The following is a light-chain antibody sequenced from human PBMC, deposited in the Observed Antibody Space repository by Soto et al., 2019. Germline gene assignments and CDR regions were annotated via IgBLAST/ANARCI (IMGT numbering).Light chain of an antibody. CDR2: GAS. Sequence: EIVLTQSPGTLSLSPGERATLSCRASQSVSSSYLAWYQQKSGQAPSLLIYGASSGATGIPDRFSGSGSGTDFTLTISRVEPEDFAVYYCQQYGSSPRTFGQGTKLEI. CDR3: QQYGSSPRT. CDR1: QSVSSSY. J-gene: IGKJ2*01. V-gene: IGKV3-20*01.